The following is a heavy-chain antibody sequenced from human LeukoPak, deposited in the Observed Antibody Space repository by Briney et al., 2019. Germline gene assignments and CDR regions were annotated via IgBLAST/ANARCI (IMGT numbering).Heavy chain of an antibody. CDR2: ISWNSGSI. V-gene: IGHV3-9*01. D-gene: IGHD6-19*01. J-gene: IGHJ4*02. CDR1: GFTFDDYA. Sequence: PGRSLRLSCAASGFTFDDYAMHWVRQAPGKGLEWVSGISWNSGSIGYADSVKGRFTISRDNAKNSLYLQMNSLRAEDTALYYCAKEGVWYAVFDYWGQGTLVTVSS. CDR3: AKEGVWYAVFDY.